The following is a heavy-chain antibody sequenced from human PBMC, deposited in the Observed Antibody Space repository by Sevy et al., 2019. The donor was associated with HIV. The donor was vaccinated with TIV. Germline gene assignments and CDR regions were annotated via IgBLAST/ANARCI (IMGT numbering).Heavy chain of an antibody. CDR1: GFMFSNYA. D-gene: IGHD3-22*01. J-gene: IGHJ4*02. CDR2: ISGTGGSGDKT. Sequence: GGSLRLSCAASGFMFSNYAMNWVRQAPGKGLEWVAGISGTGGSGDKTNYADSVKGRFTISRNDSKNSLYLQLNSLGAEDTAIYYWGRKYDSSGYFDYWGQGTLVTVSS. CDR3: GRKYDSSGYFDY. V-gene: IGHV3-23*01.